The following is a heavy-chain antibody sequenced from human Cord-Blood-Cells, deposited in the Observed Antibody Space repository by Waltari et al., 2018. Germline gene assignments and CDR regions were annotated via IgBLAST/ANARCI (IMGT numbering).Heavy chain of an antibody. J-gene: IGHJ4*02. D-gene: IGHD3-3*01. CDR1: GFTFSSYS. CDR2: ISSSSIYI. CDR3: ARPYYDFWSGYYYFDY. Sequence: EVQLVESGGGLVKPGGSLRLSCAASGFTFSSYSMNWVRQAPGKGLEWVSSISSSSIYIYYADSVKGRFTISRDNAKNSLYLQMNSLRAEDTAVYYCARPYYDFWSGYYYFDYWGQGTLVTVSS. V-gene: IGHV3-21*01.